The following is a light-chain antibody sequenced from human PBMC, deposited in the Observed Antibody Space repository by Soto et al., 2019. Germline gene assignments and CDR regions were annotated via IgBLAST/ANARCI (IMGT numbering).Light chain of an antibody. CDR2: EVS. Sequence: QSALTQPASVSGSPGQSITISCTGTSSDVGTYNYVSWYQQHPGKAPKLMIFEVSNRPSGVSNRFSGAKYGNTASLPISGLQAGDEDHYYCSSYTSSITLVVFGGGTKLTVL. CDR1: SSDVGTYNY. V-gene: IGLV2-14*01. CDR3: SSYTSSITLVV. J-gene: IGLJ2*01.